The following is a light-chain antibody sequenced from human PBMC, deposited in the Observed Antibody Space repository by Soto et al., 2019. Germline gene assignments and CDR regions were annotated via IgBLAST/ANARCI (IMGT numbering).Light chain of an antibody. CDR2: TAS. Sequence: IQLTQSPSFLSASIGDRVTITCRTSQGISGYLAWYQQKPGKAPKLLIYTASTLQSGVPSRFSGSGSGTEFTLTISSLQPEDFATYYCQQLNKYPITFGQGTRLEIK. CDR3: QQLNKYPIT. CDR1: QGISGY. V-gene: IGKV1-9*01. J-gene: IGKJ5*01.